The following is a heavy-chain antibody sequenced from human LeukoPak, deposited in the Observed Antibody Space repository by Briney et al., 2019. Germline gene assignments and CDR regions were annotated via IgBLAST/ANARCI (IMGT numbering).Heavy chain of an antibody. D-gene: IGHD5-24*01. CDR1: GYTFTSYD. CDR3: ARVPQAERWLQFPFDY. J-gene: IGHJ4*02. CDR2: MNPNSGNT. Sequence: GASVKVSCKASGYTFTSYDINWVRQATGQGLEWMGWMNPNSGNTGYAQKFQGRVTMTRNTSISTAYMELSSLRSEDTAVYYCARVPQAERWLQFPFDYWGQGTLVTVSS. V-gene: IGHV1-8*01.